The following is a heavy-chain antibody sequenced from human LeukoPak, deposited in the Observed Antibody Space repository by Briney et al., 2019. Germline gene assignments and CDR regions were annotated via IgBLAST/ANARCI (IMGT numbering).Heavy chain of an antibody. CDR2: IYYSGST. J-gene: IGHJ6*03. V-gene: IGHV4-59*01. D-gene: IGHD6-6*01. CDR1: GGSISSYY. Sequence: SETLSLTCTVSGGSISSYYWSWIRQPPGKGLEWIGYIYYSGSTNYNPSLKSRVTISVDTSKNQFSLKLSSVTAADTAVYYCARVGAAPHYYYYMDVWGKGTAVTVSS. CDR3: ARVGAAPHYYYYMDV.